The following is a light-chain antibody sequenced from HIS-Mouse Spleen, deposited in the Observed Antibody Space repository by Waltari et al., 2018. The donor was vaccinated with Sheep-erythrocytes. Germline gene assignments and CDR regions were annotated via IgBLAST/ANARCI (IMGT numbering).Light chain of an antibody. Sequence: QSVLTQPPSASGTPGQRVTTPCSGSSSNIGSNSVYWYQQLPGTAPKLLIYRNNQRPSGVPDRFSGSKSGTSASLAISGLRSEDEADYYCAAWDDSLSGPVFGGGTKLTVL. CDR2: RNN. V-gene: IGLV1-47*01. CDR3: AAWDDSLSGPV. J-gene: IGLJ2*01. CDR1: SSNIGSNS.